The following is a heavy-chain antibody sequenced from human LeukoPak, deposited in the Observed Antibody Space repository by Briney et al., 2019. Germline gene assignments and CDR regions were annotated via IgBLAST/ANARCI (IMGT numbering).Heavy chain of an antibody. CDR1: GFTFSDYY. CDR3: ARDREGYYYDSSGQGDFDP. V-gene: IGHV3-11*01. J-gene: IGHJ5*02. CDR2: ISSSGSTI. D-gene: IGHD3-22*01. Sequence: KPGGSLRLSCAASGFTFSDYYMSWIRQAPGKGLEWVSYISSSGSTIYYADSVKGRFTISRDNAKNSLYLQMNSLRAEDTAVYYCARDREGYYYDSSGQGDFDPWGQGTLVTVSS.